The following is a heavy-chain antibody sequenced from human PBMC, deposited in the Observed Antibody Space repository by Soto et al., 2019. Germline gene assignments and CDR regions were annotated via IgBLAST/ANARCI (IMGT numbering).Heavy chain of an antibody. CDR2: MNPNSGNT. J-gene: IGHJ1*01. CDR3: ARKRGIAVAGTGYFQH. V-gene: IGHV1-8*01. Sequence: QVQLVQSGAEVKKPGASVKVSCKASGYTFTSYDINWVRQATGQGLEWMGWMNPNSGNTGYAQKFQGRVTMTRNTSISTAYMELSSLGSEDTAVYYCARKRGIAVAGTGYFQHWGQGTLVTVSS. CDR1: GYTFTSYD. D-gene: IGHD6-19*01.